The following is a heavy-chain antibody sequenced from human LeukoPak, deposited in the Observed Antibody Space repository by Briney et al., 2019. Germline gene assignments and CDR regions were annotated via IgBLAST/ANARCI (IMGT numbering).Heavy chain of an antibody. CDR2: IYYSGST. Sequence: MASETLSLTCTVSGGSISSYYWSWIRQPLGKGLEWIGYIYYSGSTNYNPSLKSRVTISVDTSKNQFSLKLSSVTAADTAVYYCARDGAIVNYYYYMDVWGKGTTVTVSS. CDR3: ARDGAIVNYYYYMDV. V-gene: IGHV4-59*01. D-gene: IGHD5-18*01. CDR1: GGSISSYY. J-gene: IGHJ6*03.